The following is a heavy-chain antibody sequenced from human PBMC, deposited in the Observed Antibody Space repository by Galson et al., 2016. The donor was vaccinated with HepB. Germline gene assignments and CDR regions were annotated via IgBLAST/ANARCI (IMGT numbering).Heavy chain of an antibody. CDR1: GGSVSSSTYY. J-gene: IGHJ5*02. CDR3: AGFFGSGTYEALDP. V-gene: IGHV4-61*01. CDR2: SSYRGGT. D-gene: IGHD3-10*01. Sequence: SETLSLTCTVSGGSVSSSTYYWTWIRQPPGRGLEWIGLSSYRGGTNYNPSLQSRVTISVDTSNNQFSLKLNSVTAADPAVYFCAGFFGSGTYEALDPWGQGTLVTVAS.